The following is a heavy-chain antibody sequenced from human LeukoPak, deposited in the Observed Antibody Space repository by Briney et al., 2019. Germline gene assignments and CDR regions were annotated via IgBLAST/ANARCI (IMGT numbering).Heavy chain of an antibody. J-gene: IGHJ4*02. CDR3: ACGYSGYDYGFDY. D-gene: IGHD5-12*01. Sequence: ASVKVSCKASGYTFTSYGISWVRQALGRGLEGVIWISAYNGNTNYAQKLQGRVTMTTDTSTSTAYMELRSLRSDDTAVYYCACGYSGYDYGFDYWGQGTLVTVSS. V-gene: IGHV1-18*01. CDR2: ISAYNGNT. CDR1: GYTFTSYG.